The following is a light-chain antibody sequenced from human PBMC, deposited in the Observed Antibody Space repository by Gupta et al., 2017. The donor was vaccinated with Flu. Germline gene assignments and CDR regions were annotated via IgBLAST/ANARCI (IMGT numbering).Light chain of an antibody. V-gene: IGLV2-11*03. CDR1: SSDVGGYNY. J-gene: IGLJ3*02. Sequence: SVTISCTGTSSDVGGYNYIGWYQQHPGKAPRLIIYDVRRRPSGVPNRLSGSKTGSTASLTISGLQDEDEADYYCCSDAGSYTLMFGGGTKLTVL. CDR2: DVR. CDR3: CSDAGSYTLM.